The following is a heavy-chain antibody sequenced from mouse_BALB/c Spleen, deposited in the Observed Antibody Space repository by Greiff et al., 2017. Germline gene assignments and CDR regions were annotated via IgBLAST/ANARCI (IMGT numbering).Heavy chain of an antibody. J-gene: IGHJ2*01. CDR2: IDPSDSET. Sequence: VQLQQPGAELVKPGAPVKLSCKASGYTFTSYWMNWVKQRPGRGLEWIGRIDPSDSETHYNQKFKDKATLTVDKSSSTAYIQLSSLTSEDSAVYYCARSTGDFDYWGQGTTLTVSS. CDR3: ARSTGDFDY. D-gene: IGHD4-1*01. CDR1: GYTFTSYW. V-gene: IGHV1-69*02.